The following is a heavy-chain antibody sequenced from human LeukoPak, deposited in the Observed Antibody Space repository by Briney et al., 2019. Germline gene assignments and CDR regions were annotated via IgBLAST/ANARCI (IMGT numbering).Heavy chain of an antibody. D-gene: IGHD3-10*01. Sequence: KSAETLSLTCTVSGGSISSYYWSWIRQPPGKGLEGVGYIYYSGSDNYNPSLTRRVTISVDTSKNHFSLKLSSVTAADTAVYYCARGVLGEQFDYWGQGTLVTVSS. V-gene: IGHV4-59*01. CDR2: IYYSGSD. J-gene: IGHJ4*02. CDR3: ARGVLGEQFDY. CDR1: GGSISSYY.